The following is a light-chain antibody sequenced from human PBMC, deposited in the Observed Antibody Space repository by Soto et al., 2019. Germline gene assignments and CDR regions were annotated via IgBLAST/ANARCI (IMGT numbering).Light chain of an antibody. Sequence: ELAWTPSRGTLSLSPWEVATLSGRGSQSVSNNYLAWYQQKPGQAPRLVISGASSRATAIPDRFSGSGSGTDFTLTISRLEPEDFAVYYCQQYVSSPLTFGGGTKGDIK. CDR1: QSVSNNY. V-gene: IGKV3-20*01. CDR2: GAS. CDR3: QQYVSSPLT. J-gene: IGKJ4*01.